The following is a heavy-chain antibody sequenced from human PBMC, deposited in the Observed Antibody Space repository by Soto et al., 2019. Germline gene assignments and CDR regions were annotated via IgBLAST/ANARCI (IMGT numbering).Heavy chain of an antibody. J-gene: IGHJ6*02. V-gene: IGHV1-69*13. CDR2: IIPIFGTA. CDR1: GGTFSSYA. Sequence: SVKVSCKASGGTFSSYAIIWVRQAPGQGLEWMGGIIPIFGTANYAQKFQGRVTITADESTSTAYMELSSLRSEDTAVYYCARDWYYYDSSGSPLYYYGMDVWGQGTTVT. D-gene: IGHD3-22*01. CDR3: ARDWYYYDSSGSPLYYYGMDV.